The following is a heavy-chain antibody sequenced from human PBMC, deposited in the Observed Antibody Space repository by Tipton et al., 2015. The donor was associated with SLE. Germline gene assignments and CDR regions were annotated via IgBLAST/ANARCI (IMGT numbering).Heavy chain of an antibody. CDR3: ARDAVDDQYSYGMDV. J-gene: IGHJ6*02. D-gene: IGHD1-1*01. CDR2: TACSGTT. V-gene: IGHV4-61*10. CDR1: GGSISSGSYY. Sequence: TLSLICTVSGGSISSGSYYWSWIRQPAGKGLEWIGYTACSGTTTYNPSLKSRVTMSVDTSKNQVALHLSSVTAADTAVYFCARDAVDDQYSYGMDVWGQGTTVTVSS.